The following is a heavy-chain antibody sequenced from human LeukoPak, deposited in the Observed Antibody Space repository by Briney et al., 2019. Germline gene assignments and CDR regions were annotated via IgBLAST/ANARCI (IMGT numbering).Heavy chain of an antibody. J-gene: IGHJ1*01. D-gene: IGHD6-19*01. CDR2: ISWNSGSI. CDR3: ARENRDSNGWS. CDR1: GFTFDDYA. V-gene: IGHV3-9*01. Sequence: GRSLRLSCAASGFTFDDYAMHWVRQAPGKGLEWVSGISWNSGSIGYADSVKGRFTISRDNAKTSLYLQMNSLRVEDTAFYYCARENRDSNGWSWGQGTLVTVSS.